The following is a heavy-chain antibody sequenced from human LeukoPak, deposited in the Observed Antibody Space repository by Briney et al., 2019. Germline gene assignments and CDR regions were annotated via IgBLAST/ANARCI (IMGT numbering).Heavy chain of an antibody. D-gene: IGHD2-2*02. CDR1: GFTFRNYG. J-gene: IGHJ4*02. V-gene: IGHV3-23*01. CDR2: ISGSDTST. Sequence: GGSLRLPCTASGFTFRNYGTNWVRQAPGKGLEWVSSISGSDTSTYYADSVKGRFTISRDNSKNTLELQMDSLRAEDTAVYYCTKARSASSSSCYNYWGQGILVTVSS. CDR3: TKARSASSSSCYNY.